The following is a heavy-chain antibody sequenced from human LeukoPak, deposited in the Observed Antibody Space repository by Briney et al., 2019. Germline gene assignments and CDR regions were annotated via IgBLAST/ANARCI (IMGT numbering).Heavy chain of an antibody. CDR2: MNPITGST. J-gene: IGHJ5*02. D-gene: IGHD3-10*01. CDR3: VRDGEGVAISVNYWFDP. Sequence: ASVKVSCKASGYTFTSYGINWVRQAAGQELEWMGWMNPITGSTGYARQFQGRVTMTRDTSTGTAYMELTSLRSEDTAVYYCVRDGEGVAISVNYWFDPWGQGTLVTVSS. V-gene: IGHV1-8*02. CDR1: GYTFTSYG.